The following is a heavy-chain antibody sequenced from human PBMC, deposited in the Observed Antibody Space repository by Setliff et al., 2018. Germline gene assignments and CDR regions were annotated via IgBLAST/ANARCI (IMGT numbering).Heavy chain of an antibody. V-gene: IGHV4-39*01. D-gene: IGHD3-3*01. J-gene: IGHJ4*02. CDR1: GGSISSGRYY. Sequence: SETLSLTCTVSGGSISSGRYYWGWLRQPPGKGLEWIGSMYSSGSTYYNPSLKSRVTISVDTSQNQFSLKLSSVTAADTAAYYCASHPRVTIFGVVAFDYWGQGILVTVSS. CDR2: MYSSGST. CDR3: ASHPRVTIFGVVAFDY.